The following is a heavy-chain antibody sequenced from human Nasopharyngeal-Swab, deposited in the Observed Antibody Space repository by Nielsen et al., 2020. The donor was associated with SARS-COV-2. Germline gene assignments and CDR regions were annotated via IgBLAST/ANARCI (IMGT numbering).Heavy chain of an antibody. CDR1: GYSFTTDG. V-gene: IGHV1-18*01. CDR2: ITTANGKT. Sequence: ASVKVSCKASGYSFTTDGITWVRQAPGQGLEWMGWITTANGKTNYAQNYQDRVTITTDRSTSTAYMELRSLRSDDTAVYYCARDGTTNLYDYVWGSYRPKTNWFDPWGQGTLVTVSS. J-gene: IGHJ5*02. CDR3: ARDGTTNLYDYVWGSYRPKTNWFDP. D-gene: IGHD3-16*02.